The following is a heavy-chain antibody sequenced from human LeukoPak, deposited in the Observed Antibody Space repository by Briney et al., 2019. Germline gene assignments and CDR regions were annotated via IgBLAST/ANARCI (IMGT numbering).Heavy chain of an antibody. V-gene: IGHV3-30-3*01. CDR3: ARAVGGESYYYYYYGMDV. CDR2: ISYDRGNK. D-gene: IGHD3-16*01. Sequence: PGGSLRLSCAASGFTLSSYAMHWVRQAPGKGLKWVAVISYDRGNKYYADSVKGRFTISRDNSKNTLYLQMNSLRAEDTAMYYCARAVGGESYYYYYYGMDVWGQGTTVTVSS. J-gene: IGHJ6*02. CDR1: GFTLSSYA.